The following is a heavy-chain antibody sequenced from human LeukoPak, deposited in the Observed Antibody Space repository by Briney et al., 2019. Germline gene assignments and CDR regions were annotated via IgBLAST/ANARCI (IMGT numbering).Heavy chain of an antibody. J-gene: IGHJ1*01. Sequence: LTGGSLRLSCAASGFTFDDYAIHWVRQAPGKGLEWVSAISGSGGSTYYADSVKGRFTISRDNSKNTLYLQMNSLRAEDTAVYYCAKDLGSVPGRYFQHWGQGTLVTVSS. D-gene: IGHD1-26*01. V-gene: IGHV3-23*01. CDR2: ISGSGGST. CDR3: AKDLGSVPGRYFQH. CDR1: GFTFDDYA.